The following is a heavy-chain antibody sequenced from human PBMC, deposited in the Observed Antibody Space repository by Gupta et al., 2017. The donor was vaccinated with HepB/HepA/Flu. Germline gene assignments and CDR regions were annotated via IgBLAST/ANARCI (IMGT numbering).Heavy chain of an antibody. Sequence: QVQLVQSGAEVKKPGSSVKVSCKASGGTFSSYAISWVRQAPGQGLEGMGGIIPIFGTGNYAQKGQGRVTITADESTSTAYMELSRVRSEDTAVYYCARDDSSTSIRGFDPWGQGTLVTVSS. CDR2: IIPIFGTG. D-gene: IGHD2-2*01. V-gene: IGHV1-69*01. J-gene: IGHJ5*02. CDR3: ARDDSSTSIRGFDP. CDR1: GGTFSSYA.